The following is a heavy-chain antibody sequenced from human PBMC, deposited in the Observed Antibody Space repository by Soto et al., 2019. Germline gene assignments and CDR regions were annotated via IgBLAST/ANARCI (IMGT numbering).Heavy chain of an antibody. Sequence: PGGSLRLSCAAAGFSFSDYGMHWVRQGLGKGLEWVAAISHGGNRKHYADSVKGRSTISRGYSKKTVYLHLSSPSREDTALYYCVKDWGGGSNRYELVYGGPGTLVAASS. V-gene: IGHV3-30*18. CDR2: ISHGGNRK. CDR3: VKDWGGGSNRYELVY. D-gene: IGHD1-26*01. J-gene: IGHJ4*02. CDR1: GFSFSDYG.